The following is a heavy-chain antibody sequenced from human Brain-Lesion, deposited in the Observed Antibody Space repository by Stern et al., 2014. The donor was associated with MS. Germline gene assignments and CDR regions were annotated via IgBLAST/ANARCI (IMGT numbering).Heavy chain of an antibody. CDR1: GYTFTSYW. J-gene: IGHJ4*02. V-gene: IGHV5-51*01. CDR3: ARQRYFDY. Sequence: VQLVQSGPEVKRPGESLKISCQASGYTFTSYWIGWVRQMPGKGLEWIAIIFPGGSDIRYSPSFQGQVTISADKSSSPAYLQSNNLKASDTAIYYCARQRYFDYWGQGTLVTVSS. CDR2: IFPGGSDI.